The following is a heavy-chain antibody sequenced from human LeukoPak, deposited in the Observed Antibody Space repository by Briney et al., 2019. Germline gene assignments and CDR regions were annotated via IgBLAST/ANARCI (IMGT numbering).Heavy chain of an antibody. D-gene: IGHD1-26*01. V-gene: IGHV4-39*01. CDR1: GGSISISTYY. CDR2: IYYSGST. J-gene: IGHJ4*02. Sequence: PSETLSLTCTVSGGSISISTYYWGWIRQPPGKGLEWIGSIYYSGSTSYNPSLKSRVTMSVDTSKNQFSLKLDSVTAADTAVYYCARSASDSGTSYFDYWGQGTLVTVSS. CDR3: ARSASDSGTSYFDY.